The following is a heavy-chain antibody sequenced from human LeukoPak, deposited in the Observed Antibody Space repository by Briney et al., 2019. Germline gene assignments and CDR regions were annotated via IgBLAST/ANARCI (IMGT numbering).Heavy chain of an antibody. CDR2: ISSSISVI. Sequence: PGGSLRLSCAASGFTFSSYSMNWVRQAPGKGLKLVSYISSSISVIYYADSVKGRFTISRDNAKNSVYMQMNSLRDEDTAVYYCARDQYSGHWYYALDIWGQGTTVTVAS. D-gene: IGHD6-19*01. J-gene: IGHJ3*02. CDR1: GFTFSSYS. CDR3: ARDQYSGHWYYALDI. V-gene: IGHV3-48*02.